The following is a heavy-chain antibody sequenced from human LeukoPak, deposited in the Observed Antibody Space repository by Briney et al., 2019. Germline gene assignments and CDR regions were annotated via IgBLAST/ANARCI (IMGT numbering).Heavy chain of an antibody. CDR2: IYYSGST. CDR3: ARARGKVVAGDYYYGMDV. J-gene: IGHJ6*02. D-gene: IGHD2-15*01. Sequence: SETLSLTCTVSGGSISSYYWSWIRQPPGKGLEWIGYIYYSGSTNYNPSLKSRVTISVDTSKNQFSLKLSSVTAADTAVYYCARARGKVVAGDYYYGMDVWGQGTMVTVSS. CDR1: GGSISSYY. V-gene: IGHV4-59*01.